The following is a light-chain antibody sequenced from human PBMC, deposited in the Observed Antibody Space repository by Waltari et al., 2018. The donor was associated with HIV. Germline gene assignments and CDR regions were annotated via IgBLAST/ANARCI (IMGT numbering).Light chain of an antibody. CDR1: SRDVGGYNY. CDR2: QVN. J-gene: IGLJ1*01. CDR3: STHAGSSPHYV. Sequence: SALTPPPSASGSPGQSVTISCTGTSRDVGGYNYVSWYQHHPGKAPKLINYQVNWQPYGVRDRLSRPMSGASSFQTGVGLRSRGSADYYYSTHAGSSPHYVFGTATSITDL. V-gene: IGLV2-8*01.